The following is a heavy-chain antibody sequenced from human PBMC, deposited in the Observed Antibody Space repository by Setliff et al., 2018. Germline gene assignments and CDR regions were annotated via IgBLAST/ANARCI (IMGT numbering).Heavy chain of an antibody. V-gene: IGHV4-61*09. Sequence: PSETLSLTCTVSGGSISSGSNYWSWIRQPAGRGLEWIGHIDPSGSTNYNPSLESRVTILIDKSKNQFSLNLTSVTAADTAVYYCARARSLDFDYWGQGMLVTVSS. CDR3: ARARSLDFDY. CDR2: IDPSGST. CDR1: GGSISSGSNY. J-gene: IGHJ4*02.